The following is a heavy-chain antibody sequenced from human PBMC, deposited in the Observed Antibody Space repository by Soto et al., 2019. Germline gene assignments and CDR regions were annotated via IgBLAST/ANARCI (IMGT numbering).Heavy chain of an antibody. V-gene: IGHV3-30*18. CDR3: AKDAHYDILTGSSDWFDP. D-gene: IGHD3-9*01. J-gene: IGHJ5*02. CDR2: ISYDGSNK. Sequence: GGSLRLSCAASGFTFSSYGMHWVRQAPGKGLEWVAVISYDGSNKYYADSVKGRFTISRDNSKNTLYLQMNSLRAEDTAVYYCAKDAHYDILTGSSDWFDPWGQGTLVTVSS. CDR1: GFTFSSYG.